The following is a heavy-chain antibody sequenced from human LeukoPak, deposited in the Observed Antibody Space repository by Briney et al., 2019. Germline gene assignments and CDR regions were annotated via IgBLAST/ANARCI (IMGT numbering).Heavy chain of an antibody. D-gene: IGHD4-17*01. CDR3: AREHDYALDY. CDR2: IYSGGST. Sequence: GGSLRLSCAASGFTFSSYAMSWVRQAPGKGLEWVSVIYSGGSTYYADSVKGRFTISRDNSKNTLFLQMNSLRAEDTAVYYCAREHDYALDYWGQGTLVTVSS. V-gene: IGHV3-53*01. CDR1: GFTFSSYA. J-gene: IGHJ4*02.